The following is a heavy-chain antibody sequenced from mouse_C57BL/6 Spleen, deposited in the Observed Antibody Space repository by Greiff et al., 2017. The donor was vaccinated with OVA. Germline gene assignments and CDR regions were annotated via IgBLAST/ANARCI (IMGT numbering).Heavy chain of an antibody. V-gene: IGHV1-64*01. CDR3: ARALYYYGSSYGY. CDR1: GYTFTSYW. J-gene: IGHJ2*01. Sequence: VKLQQPGAELVKPGASVKLSCKASGYTFTSYWMHWVKQRPGQGLEWIGMIHPNSGSTNYNEKFKSKATLTVDKSSSTAYMQLSSLTSEDSAVYYCARALYYYGSSYGYWGQGTTLTVSS. CDR2: IHPNSGST. D-gene: IGHD1-1*01.